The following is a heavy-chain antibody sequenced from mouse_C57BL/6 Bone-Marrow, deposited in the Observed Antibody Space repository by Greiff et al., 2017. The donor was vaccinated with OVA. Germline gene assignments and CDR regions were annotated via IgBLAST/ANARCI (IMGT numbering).Heavy chain of an antibody. CDR2: IYPRSGNT. V-gene: IGHV1-81*01. J-gene: IGHJ1*03. Sequence: QVQLKQSGAELARPGASVKLSCKASGYTFTSYGISWVKQRTGQGLEWIGEIYPRSGNTYYNEKFKGKATLTADKSSSTAYMELRSLTSEDSAVYFCARDGNYLYWYFDVWGTGTTVTVSS. CDR3: ARDGNYLYWYFDV. CDR1: GYTFTSYG. D-gene: IGHD2-1*01.